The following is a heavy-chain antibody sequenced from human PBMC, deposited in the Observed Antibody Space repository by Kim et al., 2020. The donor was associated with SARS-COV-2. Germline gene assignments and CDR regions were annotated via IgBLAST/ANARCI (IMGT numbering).Heavy chain of an antibody. CDR2: IYYSGST. Sequence: SETLSLTCTVSGGSISSGGYYWSWIRQHPGKGLEWIGYIYYSGSTYYNPSLKSRVTISVDTSKNQFSLKLSSVTAADTAVYYCARAPYWDILTMGPIDYYCDYWGQGTLVTVSS. V-gene: IGHV4-31*03. CDR3: ARAPYWDILTMGPIDYYCDY. J-gene: IGHJ4*02. CDR1: GGSISSGGYY. D-gene: IGHD3-9*01.